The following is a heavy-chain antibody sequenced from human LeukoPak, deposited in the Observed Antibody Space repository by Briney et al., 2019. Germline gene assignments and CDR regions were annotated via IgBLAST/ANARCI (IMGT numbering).Heavy chain of an antibody. J-gene: IGHJ4*02. CDR1: GFTFSTYW. Sequence: GGSLRLSCAASGFTFSTYWMHWVRQAPGKGLVWVSRIDHDGINTYYADSVKGRFTISRDNAKNTLYLRMNSLRAEDTAVYYCASVLMVYATIDYWGQGTLVTVSS. CDR3: ASVLMVYATIDY. D-gene: IGHD2-8*01. V-gene: IGHV3-74*01. CDR2: IDHDGINT.